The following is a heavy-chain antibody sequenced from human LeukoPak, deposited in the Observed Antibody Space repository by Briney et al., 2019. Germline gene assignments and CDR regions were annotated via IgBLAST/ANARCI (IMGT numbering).Heavy chain of an antibody. CDR1: GFTFSSYS. D-gene: IGHD5-18*01. J-gene: IGHJ4*02. CDR2: ISSSSSYI. Sequence: PGGSLRLSCAASGFTFSSYSVNWVRQAPGKGLEWVSSISSSSSYIYYADSVKGRFTISRDNAKNSLYLQMNSLRAEDTAVYYCARDSSYGYGAFDYWGQGTLVTVSS. CDR3: ARDSSYGYGAFDY. V-gene: IGHV3-21*01.